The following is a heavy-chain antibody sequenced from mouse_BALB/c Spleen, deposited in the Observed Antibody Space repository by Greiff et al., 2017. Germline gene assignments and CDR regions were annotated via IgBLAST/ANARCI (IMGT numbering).Heavy chain of an antibody. CDR1: GFTFSSYY. V-gene: IGHV5-6-2*01. CDR2: INSNGGST. J-gene: IGHJ2*01. Sequence: EVMLVESGGGLVKLGGSLKLSCAASGFTFSSYYMSWVRQTPEKRLELVAAINSNGGSTYYPDTVKGRFTISRDNAKNTLYLQMSSLKSEDTALYYCARHWSHFDYWGQGTTLTVSS. CDR3: ARHWSHFDY.